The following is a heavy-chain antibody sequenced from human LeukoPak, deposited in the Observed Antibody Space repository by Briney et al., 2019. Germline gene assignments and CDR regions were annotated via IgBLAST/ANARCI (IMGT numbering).Heavy chain of an antibody. D-gene: IGHD6-13*01. CDR2: INHSGST. V-gene: IGHV4-34*01. Sequence: PSETLSLTCAVYGGSSSGYYWSWIRQPPGKGLEWIGEINHSGSTNYNPSLKSRVTISVDTSKNQFSLKLSSVTAADTAVYYCARSGYGSSWYFFDYWGQGTLVTVSS. J-gene: IGHJ4*02. CDR1: GGSSSGYY. CDR3: ARSGYGSSWYFFDY.